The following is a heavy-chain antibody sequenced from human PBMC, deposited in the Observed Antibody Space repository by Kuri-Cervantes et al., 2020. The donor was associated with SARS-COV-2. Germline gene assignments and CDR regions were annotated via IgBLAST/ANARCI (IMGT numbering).Heavy chain of an antibody. CDR1: GFTVSTNY. CDR3: ARDANRITIFGVVIIPGVGDV. J-gene: IGHJ6*02. V-gene: IGHV3-21*01. CDR2: ISSSSSYI. Sequence: GESLKISCVVSGFTVSTNYMSWVRQAPGKGLEWVSSISSSSSYIYYADSVKGRFTISRDNAKNSLYLQMNSLRAEDTAVYYCARDANRITIFGVVIIPGVGDVWGQGTTVTVSS. D-gene: IGHD3-3*01.